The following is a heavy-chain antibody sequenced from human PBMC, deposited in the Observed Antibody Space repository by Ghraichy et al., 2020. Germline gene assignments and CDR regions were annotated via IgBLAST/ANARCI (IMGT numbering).Heavy chain of an antibody. V-gene: IGHV4-39*02. Sequence: SETLSLTCTVSGGSISSSSYYWGWIRQPPGKGLEWIGSIYYSGSTYYNPSLKSRVTISVDTSKNQFSLKLSSVTAADTAVYYCAREGGEKLYYYYGMDVWGQGTTVTVSS. CDR3: AREGGEKLYYYYGMDV. D-gene: IGHD3-10*01. CDR2: IYYSGST. J-gene: IGHJ6*02. CDR1: GGSISSSSYY.